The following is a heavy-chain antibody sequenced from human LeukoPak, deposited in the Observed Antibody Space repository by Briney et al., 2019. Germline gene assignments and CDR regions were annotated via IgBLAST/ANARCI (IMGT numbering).Heavy chain of an antibody. CDR1: GFTFSSYG. CDR2: INHSGST. V-gene: IGHV4-34*01. Sequence: GSLRLSCAASGFTFSSYGMHWIRQPPGKGLEWIGEINHSGSTNYNPSLKSRVTISVDTSKNQFSLKLSSVTAADTAVYYCARYPYYFDYWGQGTLVTVSS. CDR3: ARYPYYFDY. J-gene: IGHJ4*02.